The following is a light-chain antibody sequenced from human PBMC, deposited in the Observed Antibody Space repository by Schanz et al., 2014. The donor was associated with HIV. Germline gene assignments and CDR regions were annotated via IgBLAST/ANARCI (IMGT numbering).Light chain of an antibody. CDR2: KAS. CDR1: QNINNW. V-gene: IGKV1-5*03. J-gene: IGKJ1*01. Sequence: DIQLTQSPSTLSASVGDRVSITCRASQNINNWLAWYQQKSGKAPKLLIYKASTLDSGVPSRFSGSGSGTEFTLTISSLQPDDFATYYCQQYNSYPWTFGQGTKVEIK. CDR3: QQYNSYPWT.